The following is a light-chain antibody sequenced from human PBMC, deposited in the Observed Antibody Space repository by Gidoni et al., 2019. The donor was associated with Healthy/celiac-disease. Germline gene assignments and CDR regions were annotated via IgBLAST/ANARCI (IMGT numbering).Light chain of an antibody. V-gene: IGLV3-19*01. Sequence: SSELTKDPAVSVALGQTVRITCQGDSLRSYYASWYQQKPGQAPVLVIYGKNNRPSGIPDRFSGSSSGNTASLTITGAQAKDEADYYCNSRDSSGNHVVFGGVTKLTVL. CDR2: GKN. J-gene: IGLJ2*01. CDR1: SLRSYY. CDR3: NSRDSSGNHVV.